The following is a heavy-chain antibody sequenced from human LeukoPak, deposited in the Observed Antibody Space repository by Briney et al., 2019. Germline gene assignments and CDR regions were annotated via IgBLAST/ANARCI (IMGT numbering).Heavy chain of an antibody. V-gene: IGHV4-4*07. CDR3: ARDDNYYDSSGYYRAFDT. CDR2: ISSSGST. D-gene: IGHD3-22*01. Sequence: SETLSLTCTVSGGSISSYYWSWIRQPAGKGLEWIGRISSSGSTDYNASLKSRVTISLDTSKNQFSLKLSSVTAADTAVYYCARDDNYYDSSGYYRAFDTWGQGTMVTVSS. J-gene: IGHJ3*02. CDR1: GGSISSYY.